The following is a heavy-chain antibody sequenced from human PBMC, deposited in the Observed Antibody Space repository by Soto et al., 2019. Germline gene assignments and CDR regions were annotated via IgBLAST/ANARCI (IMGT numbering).Heavy chain of an antibody. CDR1: VDSVSSNSAA. CDR2: TYYRSKLYN. V-gene: IGHV6-1*01. Sequence: PSQTLSLTCAISVDSVSSNSAAWNLIGQSPSRGLEWLGRTYYRSKLYNDYAVSVKSRITINPDTSKNQFSLQLNSVTPDDTAVYYSARGLDAPITGISRGLDPSGQGTLITVSS. CDR3: ARGLDAPITGISRGLDP. J-gene: IGHJ5*02. D-gene: IGHD1-20*01.